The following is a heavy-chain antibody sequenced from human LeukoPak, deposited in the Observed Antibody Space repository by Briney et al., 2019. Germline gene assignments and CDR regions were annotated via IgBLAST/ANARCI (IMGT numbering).Heavy chain of an antibody. D-gene: IGHD7-27*01. Sequence: RASETLSLTCAVYGGSFSGYYWSWIRQPPGKGLEWIGEINHSGSTNYNPSLKSRVTVSVDTSKNQFSLKLSSVTAADTAVYYCARGLGLGIFNYYYYMDVWGKGTTVTVSS. CDR1: GGSFSGYY. CDR3: ARGLGLGIFNYYYYMDV. J-gene: IGHJ6*03. V-gene: IGHV4-34*01. CDR2: INHSGST.